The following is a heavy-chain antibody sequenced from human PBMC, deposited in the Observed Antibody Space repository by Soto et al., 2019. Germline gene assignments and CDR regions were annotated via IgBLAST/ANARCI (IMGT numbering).Heavy chain of an antibody. D-gene: IGHD3-16*01. CDR2: ISAYNGNT. V-gene: IGHV1-18*01. CDR3: ARDTNYHYIWGSLHNMACFDP. CDR1: GYTFTSYG. J-gene: IGHJ5*02. Sequence: GASVKVSCKASGYTFTSYGISWVQQAPGQGLEWMGWISAYNGNTNYAQKLQGRVTMTTDTSTSTAYMELRSLRSDDTAVYYCARDTNYHYIWGSLHNMACFDPWGQGTLVTVS.